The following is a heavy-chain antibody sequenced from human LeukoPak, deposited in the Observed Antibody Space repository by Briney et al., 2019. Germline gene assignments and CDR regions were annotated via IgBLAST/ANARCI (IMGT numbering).Heavy chain of an antibody. D-gene: IGHD3-22*01. V-gene: IGHV1-2*02. CDR3: ARDRDYYDSIGYYYEGGSLDY. J-gene: IGHJ4*02. CDR1: GYIFTGYY. CDR2: INPHSGGT. Sequence: ASVKVSCKASGYIFTGYYIHWVRQAPGQGLEWMGWINPHSGGTNYAQKFQGRVTMTRDTSISTAYTELSRLGSDDTAVYYCARDRDYYDSIGYYYEGGSLDYWGQGTLVTVSS.